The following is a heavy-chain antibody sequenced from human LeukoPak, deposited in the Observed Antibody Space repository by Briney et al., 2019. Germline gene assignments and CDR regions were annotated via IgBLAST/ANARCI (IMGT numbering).Heavy chain of an antibody. D-gene: IGHD2-21*02. J-gene: IGHJ3*02. CDR1: GGTFSSYA. Sequence: SVKVSCKASGGTFSSYAISWVRQAPGQGLEWMGRIIPIFGTANYAQKFQGRVTITADKSTSTPSMELSRLRSEDTAVYYCASRGDWAFDIWGQGTMLTVSS. CDR3: ASRGDWAFDI. V-gene: IGHV1-69*06. CDR2: IIPIFGTA.